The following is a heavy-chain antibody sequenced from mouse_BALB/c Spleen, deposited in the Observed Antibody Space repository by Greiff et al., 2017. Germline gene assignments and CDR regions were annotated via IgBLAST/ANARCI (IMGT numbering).Heavy chain of an antibody. CDR1: GFTFSSYG. CDR2: ISSGGSYT. V-gene: IGHV5-6*02. Sequence: EVKLEESGGDLVKPGGSLKLSCAASGFTFSSYGMSWVRQTPDKRLEWVATISSGGSYTYYPDSVKGRFTISRDNAKNTLYLQMSSLKSEDTAMYYCARHDGSYYYAMDYWGQGTSVTVSS. J-gene: IGHJ4*01. D-gene: IGHD2-3*01. CDR3: ARHDGSYYYAMDY.